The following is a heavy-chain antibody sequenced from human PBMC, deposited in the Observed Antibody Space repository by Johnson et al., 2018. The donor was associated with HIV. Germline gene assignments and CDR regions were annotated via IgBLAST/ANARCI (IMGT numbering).Heavy chain of an antibody. CDR3: ARDLVLGDHSTPLTHAFDI. D-gene: IGHD2-15*01. J-gene: IGHJ3*02. V-gene: IGHV3-30*14. CDR2: ISYDGSNK. CDR1: GFTFSSYP. Sequence: QMQLVESGGGLVQPGGSLRLSCAASGFTFSSYPMHWVRQAPGKGLAWVAIISYDGSNKYYADSVKGRFTISRDNSKNPLYLQMNSLRAEDTAVYYCARDLVLGDHSTPLTHAFDIWGQGTMVTVSS.